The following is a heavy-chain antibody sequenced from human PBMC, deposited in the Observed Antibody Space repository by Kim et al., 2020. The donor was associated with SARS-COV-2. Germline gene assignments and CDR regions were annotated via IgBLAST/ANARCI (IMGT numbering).Heavy chain of an antibody. Sequence: SETLSLTCTVSGGSISSGGYYWSWIRQHPGKGLEWIGYIYYSGSTYYNPSLKSRVTISVDTSKNQFSLKLSSVTAADTAVYYCARATWIQLWLRYYYYGMDVWGQGTTVTVSS. CDR1: GGSISSGGYY. J-gene: IGHJ6*02. CDR2: IYYSGST. D-gene: IGHD5-18*01. CDR3: ARATWIQLWLRYYYYGMDV. V-gene: IGHV4-31*03.